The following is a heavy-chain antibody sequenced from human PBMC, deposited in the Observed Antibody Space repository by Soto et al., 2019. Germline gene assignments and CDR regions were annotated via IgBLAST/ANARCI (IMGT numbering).Heavy chain of an antibody. CDR2: ISSSSSYI. CDR3: AGSKYGAARPTYYYGMDV. J-gene: IGHJ6*02. Sequence: GGSLRLSCSASVFPFSSYSMNWVRPAPGKGLEWVSSISSSSSYIYYADSVKGRFTISRDNAKNSLYLQMNSLRAEDTAVYYCAGSKYGAARPTYYYGMDVWGQGTTVTVSS. V-gene: IGHV3-21*01. CDR1: VFPFSSYS. D-gene: IGHD6-6*01.